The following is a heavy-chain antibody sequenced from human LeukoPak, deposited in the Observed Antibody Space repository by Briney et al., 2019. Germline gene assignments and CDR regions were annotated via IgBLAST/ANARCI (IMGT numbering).Heavy chain of an antibody. J-gene: IGHJ4*02. CDR3: TRDTRQWFGELYY. D-gene: IGHD3-10*01. V-gene: IGHV3-49*04. CDR1: GVTFSSYS. Sequence: PGGTLRLSCAASGVTFSSYSMNWGRQAPGKGLEWVGFIRSKAYGGTTECSASVKGRFTISRDDTKSIAYLQMNSLKTEDTAVYYCTRDTRQWFGELYYWGQGTLVTVSS. CDR2: IRSKAYGGTT.